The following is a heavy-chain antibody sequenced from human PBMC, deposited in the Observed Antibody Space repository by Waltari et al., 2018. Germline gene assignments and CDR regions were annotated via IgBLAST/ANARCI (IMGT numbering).Heavy chain of an antibody. CDR3: SNSLKY. Sequence: EVQVVESGGGLVQPGGSLRLSCAASGFTFSDYWMDWVRQAPGKGREWVANRNPDGSEKHYVGSLKGGVTVSRDNAKNSLYLQINSLRAEDTAVYYCSNSLKYWGQGTLVTVSS. CDR1: GFTFSDYW. CDR2: RNPDGSEK. V-gene: IGHV3-7*01. J-gene: IGHJ4*02.